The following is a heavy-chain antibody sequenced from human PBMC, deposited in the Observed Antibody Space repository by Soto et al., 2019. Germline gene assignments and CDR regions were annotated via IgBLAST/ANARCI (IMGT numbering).Heavy chain of an antibody. D-gene: IGHD6-13*01. Sequence: QVQLVQSGAEVKKPGSSVKVSCKASGGTFSSYAISWVRQAPGQGLEWMGGIIPIFGTANYAQKFQGRVTITANESTSTAYMELSSLKTEDTAVYYCTRHAREYSSSWYSKFDPWGQGTLVTVSS. V-gene: IGHV1-69*01. J-gene: IGHJ5*02. CDR3: TRHAREYSSSWYSKFDP. CDR1: GGTFSSYA. CDR2: IIPIFGTA.